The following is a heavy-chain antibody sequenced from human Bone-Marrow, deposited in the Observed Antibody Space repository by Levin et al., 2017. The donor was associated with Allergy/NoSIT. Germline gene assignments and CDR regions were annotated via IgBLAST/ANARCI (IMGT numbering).Heavy chain of an antibody. CDR3: ARGGASSNDY. CDR1: GYTFSDYY. CDR2: IDPTHGGT. Sequence: PGESLKISCSVSGYTFSDYYIHWIRKTPGQGLEWIGWIDPTHGGTQFSEKFHDRLVLTRNSSINTAYMELGKLRSGDTALYYCARGGASSNDYWGRGTLVTVSS. V-gene: IGHV1-2*02. D-gene: IGHD6-13*01. J-gene: IGHJ4*02.